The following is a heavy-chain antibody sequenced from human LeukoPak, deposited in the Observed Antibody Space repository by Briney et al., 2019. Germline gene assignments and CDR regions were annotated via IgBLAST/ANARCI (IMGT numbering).Heavy chain of an antibody. CDR2: ISGSGGST. D-gene: IGHD6-13*01. CDR1: GFTFSSYA. Sequence: GGSLRLSCAASGFTFSSYAMSWVRLAPGKGLEWVSAISGSGGSTYYADSVKGRFTISRDNSKNTLYLQMNSLRAEDTAVYYCARQGSSSWYYFDYWGQGTLVTVSS. CDR3: ARQGSSSWYYFDY. J-gene: IGHJ4*02. V-gene: IGHV3-23*01.